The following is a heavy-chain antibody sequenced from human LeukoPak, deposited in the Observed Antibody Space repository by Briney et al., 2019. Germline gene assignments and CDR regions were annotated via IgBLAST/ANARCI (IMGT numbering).Heavy chain of an antibody. CDR3: ARDLGGSYQDY. D-gene: IGHD1-26*01. V-gene: IGHV1-46*01. CDR1: GYTFTTYY. CDR2: INPSGGST. Sequence: ASVKVSCKASGYTFTTYYMHWVRQAPGQGFEWMGIINPSGGSTNYAQKFQGRVTMTRDTSTSTVYMELSSLGSDDTAVYYCARDLGGSYQDYWGQGNLVTVSS. J-gene: IGHJ4*02.